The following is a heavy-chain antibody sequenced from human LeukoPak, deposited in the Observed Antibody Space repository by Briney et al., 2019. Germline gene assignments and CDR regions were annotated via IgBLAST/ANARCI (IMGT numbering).Heavy chain of an antibody. D-gene: IGHD3-22*01. CDR2: IYHSGST. J-gene: IGHJ4*02. V-gene: IGHV4-38-2*01. Sequence: TSETLSLTCAVSGYSISSGYYWGWIRQPPGKGLEWIGSIYHSGSTYYNPSLKSRVTVSVDTSKNQFSLKLSSVTAADTAVYYCARYSSGPGDYWGQGTLVTVSS. CDR3: ARYSSGPGDY. CDR1: GYSISSGYY.